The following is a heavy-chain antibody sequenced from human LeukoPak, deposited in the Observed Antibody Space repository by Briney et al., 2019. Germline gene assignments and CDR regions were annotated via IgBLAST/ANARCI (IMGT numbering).Heavy chain of an antibody. CDR1: GYTLTELS. CDR3: ATDLPDYDSSGYYSWAFDI. CDR2: FDPEDGET. J-gene: IGHJ3*02. Sequence: ASVKVSCKVSGYTLTELSMHWVRQAPGKGLEWMGGFDPEDGETVYAQKFQGRVTMTEDTSTDTAYMELSSLRSEDTAVYYCATDLPDYDSSGYYSWAFDIWGQGTMVTVSS. V-gene: IGHV1-24*01. D-gene: IGHD3-22*01.